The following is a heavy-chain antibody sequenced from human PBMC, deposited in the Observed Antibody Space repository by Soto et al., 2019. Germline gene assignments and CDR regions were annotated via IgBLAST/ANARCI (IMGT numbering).Heavy chain of an antibody. CDR1: GFTFSTYS. Sequence: EVQLVESGGGLVQPGGPLRLSGAASGFTFSTYSRTWAARAPGKGLGGVSYISSSSSTIYYADSVKGRFTISRDNAKNSLYLQMNSLRDEDTAVYYCARDYRVATIRPQLFDYWGQGTLVTVSS. CDR2: ISSSSSTI. D-gene: IGHD5-12*01. CDR3: ARDYRVATIRPQLFDY. J-gene: IGHJ4*02. V-gene: IGHV3-48*02.